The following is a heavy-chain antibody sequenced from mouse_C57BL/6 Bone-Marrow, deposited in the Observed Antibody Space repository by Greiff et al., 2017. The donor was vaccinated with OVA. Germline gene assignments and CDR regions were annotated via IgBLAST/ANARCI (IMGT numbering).Heavy chain of an antibody. CDR2: IWSGGST. CDR1: GFSLTSYG. Sequence: VKLQQSGPGLVQPSQSLSITCTVSGFSLTSYGVHWVRQSPGTGLEWLGVIWSGGSTDYNAAFISRLSISKANSQSQVFFNSNSLQADDTAIYYCARGDVRFAYWGQGTLVTVSA. V-gene: IGHV2-2*01. J-gene: IGHJ3*01. D-gene: IGHD3-3*01. CDR3: ARGDVRFAY.